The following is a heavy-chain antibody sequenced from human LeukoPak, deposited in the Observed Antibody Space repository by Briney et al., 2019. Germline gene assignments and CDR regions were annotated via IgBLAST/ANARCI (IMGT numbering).Heavy chain of an antibody. CDR1: GVSINSSSYY. CDR3: ARAEYGSGSYYSYYYYYMDV. J-gene: IGHJ6*03. Sequence: SETLSLTCTVSGVSINSSSYYWGWIRQPPGKGLEWIGSIYCSGSTYYNTSLKSRVTISVDTSKNQFSLKLSSVTAADTAVYYCARAEYGSGSYYSYYYYYMDVWGKGTTVTISS. V-gene: IGHV4-39*01. CDR2: IYCSGST. D-gene: IGHD3-10*01.